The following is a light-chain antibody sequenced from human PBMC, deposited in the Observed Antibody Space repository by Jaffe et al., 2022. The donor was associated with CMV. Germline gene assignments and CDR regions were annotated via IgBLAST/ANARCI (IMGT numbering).Light chain of an antibody. V-gene: IGKV1-39*01. CDR3: QQSYSSPRT. CDR1: QNIGRY. J-gene: IGKJ2*01. Sequence: DIQMTQSPSSLSASVGDRVTITCRASQNIGRYLNWYQQQPGKAPNLLIYAASTLQSGVPSRFSASGSGTDFTLSISSLQPEDFATYYCQQSYSSPRTFGQGTKLEIK. CDR2: AAS.